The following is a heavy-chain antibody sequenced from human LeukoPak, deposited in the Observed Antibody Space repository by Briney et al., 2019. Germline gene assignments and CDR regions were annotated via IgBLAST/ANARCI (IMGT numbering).Heavy chain of an antibody. CDR3: ARLWSGYGDYNYFDY. V-gene: IGHV3-21*04. J-gene: IGHJ4*02. CDR1: GFTFSSYS. CDR2: ISSSSSYI. Sequence: GGSLRLSCAASGFTFSSYSMNWVRQAPGKGLEWVSSISSSSSYIYYADSVKGRFTISRDNSKNTLYLQMNSLRAEDTAVYYCARLWSGYGDYNYFDYWGQGTLVTVSS. D-gene: IGHD4-17*01.